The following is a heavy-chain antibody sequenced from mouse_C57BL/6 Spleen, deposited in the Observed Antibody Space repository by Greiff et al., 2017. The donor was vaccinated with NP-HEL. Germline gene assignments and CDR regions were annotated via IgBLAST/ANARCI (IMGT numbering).Heavy chain of an antibody. CDR1: GYSITSGYY. V-gene: IGHV3-6*01. Sequence: DVKLQESGPGLVKPSQSLSLTCSVTGYSITSGYYWNWIRQFPGNKLEWMGYISYDGSNNYNPSLKNRISITRDTSKNQFFLKLNSVTTEDTATYYCAREVYYGSSYEGYFDVWGTGTTVTVSS. D-gene: IGHD1-1*01. J-gene: IGHJ1*03. CDR2: ISYDGSN. CDR3: AREVYYGSSYEGYFDV.